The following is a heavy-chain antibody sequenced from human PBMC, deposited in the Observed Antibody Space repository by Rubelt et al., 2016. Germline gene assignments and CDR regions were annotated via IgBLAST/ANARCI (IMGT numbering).Heavy chain of an antibody. V-gene: IGHV1-18*01. CDR1: GYTFTSYG. D-gene: IGHD1-1*01. CDR2: ISAYDGNT. Sequence: QVQLVQSGAEVKKPGASVKVSCKASGYTFTSYGISWVRQAPGQGLEWMGWISAYDGNTNYAQKLQGRVTTTTASSTSTAYMELRSLRSDDTAVYFCARDQLALYAFDIWGQGTMVTVSS. CDR3: ARDQLALYAFDI. J-gene: IGHJ3*02.